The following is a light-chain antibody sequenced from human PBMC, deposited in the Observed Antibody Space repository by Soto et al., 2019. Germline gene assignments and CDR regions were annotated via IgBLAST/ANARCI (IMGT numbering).Light chain of an antibody. V-gene: IGKV3-15*01. Sequence: EIVMTQSPATLSVSPGERATLSCRASQSVSSNLAWYQQKPGQAPRLLIYGASTRATGIPARFSGSGSGTEFTLTISSLQSEDDAAYYCQQYNNWSPWTFGQGTRLEIK. J-gene: IGKJ1*01. CDR1: QSVSSN. CDR3: QQYNNWSPWT. CDR2: GAS.